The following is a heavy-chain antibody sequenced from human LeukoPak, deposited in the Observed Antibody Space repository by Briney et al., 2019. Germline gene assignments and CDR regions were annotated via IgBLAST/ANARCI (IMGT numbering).Heavy chain of an antibody. D-gene: IGHD1-26*01. J-gene: IGHJ6*03. CDR1: GFIFDDYA. CDR2: ISWKSGNI. Sequence: PGGSLRLSCAASGFIFDDYAMHWVRQAPGKGLEWVSGISWKSGNIGYADSVKGRFTISRDNAKNSLYLQMNSLRAEDTAVYYCAREWRSYYGYYYYMDVWGKGTTVTVSS. CDR3: AREWRSYYGYYYYMDV. V-gene: IGHV3-9*01.